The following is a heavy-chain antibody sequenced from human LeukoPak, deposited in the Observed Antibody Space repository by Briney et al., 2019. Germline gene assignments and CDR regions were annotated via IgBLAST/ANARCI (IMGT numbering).Heavy chain of an antibody. V-gene: IGHV4-39*07. CDR2: IYYSGGT. D-gene: IGHD1-26*01. Sequence: PSETLSLTCTVSGGSISSSSYYWGWIRQPPGKGLEWIGSIYYSGGTYYNPSLKSRVTISVDTSKNQFSLKLSSVTAADTAVYYCARDKSREWELLRVRDYWGQGTLVTVSS. CDR1: GGSISSSSYY. J-gene: IGHJ4*02. CDR3: ARDKSREWELLRVRDY.